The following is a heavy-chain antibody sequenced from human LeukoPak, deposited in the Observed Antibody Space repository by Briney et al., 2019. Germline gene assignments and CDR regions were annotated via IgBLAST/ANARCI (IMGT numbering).Heavy chain of an antibody. CDR2: IIPILGTA. CDR3: ARDWPDGLIDY. CDR1: GGTFSSYA. D-gene: IGHD3-10*01. Sequence: GASVKVSCKASGGTFSSYAISWVRQAPGQGLEWMGRIIPILGTANYAQKFQGRVTITADKSTSTAYMELSSLRSEGTAVYYCARDWPDGLIDYWGQGTLVTVSS. J-gene: IGHJ4*02. V-gene: IGHV1-69*04.